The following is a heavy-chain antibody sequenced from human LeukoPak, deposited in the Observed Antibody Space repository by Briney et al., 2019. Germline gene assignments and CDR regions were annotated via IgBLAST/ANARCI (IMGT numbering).Heavy chain of an antibody. CDR2: ISSSSSYI. V-gene: IGHV3-21*01. Sequence: GGSLRLSCAASGFTFSSYSMHWVRQAPGKGLEWVSSISSSSSYIYYADSMKGRFTISRDNAKNSLYLQMNSLRAEDTAVYYCARDTEWSGGAAAFDIWGQGTMVTVSS. CDR1: GFTFSSYS. CDR3: ARDTEWSGGAAAFDI. D-gene: IGHD3-3*01. J-gene: IGHJ3*02.